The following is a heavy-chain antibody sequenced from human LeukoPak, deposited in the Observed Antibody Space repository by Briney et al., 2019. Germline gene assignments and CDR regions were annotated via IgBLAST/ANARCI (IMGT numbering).Heavy chain of an antibody. CDR2: IYYSGST. V-gene: IGHV4-39*02. CDR3: ARVGYDYMAPFDY. J-gene: IGHJ4*02. Sequence: SETLSLTCPVSGGSISSNSYYWGWIRQPPGKGLEWIGSIYYSGSTYYNPSLKSRVTMSVDTSKNSLYLQMNSLRDEDTAVYYCARVGYDYMAPFDYWGQGTLVTVSS. D-gene: IGHD5-12*01. CDR1: GGSISSNSYY.